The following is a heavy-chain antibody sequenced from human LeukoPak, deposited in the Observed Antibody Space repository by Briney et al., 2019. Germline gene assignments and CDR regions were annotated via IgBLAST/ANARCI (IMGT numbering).Heavy chain of an antibody. CDR2: INHSGST. CDR3: ARGGGQQLAHFDY. J-gene: IGHJ4*02. Sequence: SETLSLTCAVYGGSFSGYYWCWIRQPPGKGLEWIGEINHSGSTNYNPSLKSRVTISVDTSKNQFSLKLSSVVAADTAVYYCARGGGQQLAHFDYWGQGTLVTVSS. D-gene: IGHD6-13*01. CDR1: GGSFSGYY. V-gene: IGHV4-34*01.